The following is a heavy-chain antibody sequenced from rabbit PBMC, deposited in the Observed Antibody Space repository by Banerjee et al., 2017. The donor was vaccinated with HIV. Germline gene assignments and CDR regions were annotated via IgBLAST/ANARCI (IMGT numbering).Heavy chain of an antibody. CDR3: ARDAYGYVPFNL. CDR2: IYAGSSGNT. D-gene: IGHD6-1*01. Sequence: QEQLVESGGGLVQPEGSLTLTCTASGFSFSTSYYMCWVRQAPGKGLEWIACIYAGSSGNTYYASWAKGRFTISKTSSTTVTLQMTSLTAADTATYFCARDAYGYVPFNLWGPGTLVTV. J-gene: IGHJ4*01. CDR1: GFSFSTSYY. V-gene: IGHV1S45*01.